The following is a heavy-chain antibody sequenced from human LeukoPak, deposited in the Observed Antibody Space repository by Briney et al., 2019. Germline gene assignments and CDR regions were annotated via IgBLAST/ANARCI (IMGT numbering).Heavy chain of an antibody. J-gene: IGHJ4*02. V-gene: IGHV4-59*12. CDR1: GGSISSYY. Sequence: SETLSLTCTVSGGSISSYYWSWIRQPPGKGLEWIGYIYYSGSTNYNPSLKSRVTISVYTSKNQFSLKLSSVTAADTAVYYCARVGFGELYSPFDYWGQGTLVTVPS. CDR3: ARVGFGELYSPFDY. D-gene: IGHD3-10*01. CDR2: IYYSGST.